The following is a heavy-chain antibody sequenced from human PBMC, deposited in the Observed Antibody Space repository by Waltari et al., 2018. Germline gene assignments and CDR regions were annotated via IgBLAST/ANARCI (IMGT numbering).Heavy chain of an antibody. D-gene: IGHD7-27*01. CDR3: ATGGWGFYLGY. J-gene: IGHJ4*02. CDR2: ISSNGAYT. CDR1: GFDFGDYR. Sequence: EVQLVESGGGLVQPGGSLRLSCEASGFDFGDYRMNWVRQAPGRGLEWVSSISSNGAYTHYADSVKGRFTISRDNAKNSLFLQMNSLRAEDTAMYYCATGGWGFYLGYWGQGTVVTVSS. V-gene: IGHV3-21*02.